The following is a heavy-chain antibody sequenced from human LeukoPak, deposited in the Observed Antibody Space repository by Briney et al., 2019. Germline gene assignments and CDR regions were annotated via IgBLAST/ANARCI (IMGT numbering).Heavy chain of an antibody. Sequence: SETLSLTCTVSGGSISKYYWSWIRQPPGKGLEWISYIYYSWSTNYNPSPKSRVTISVDTSKNQFSLKLSSVTAADTAVYYCARSLVATIIAWDFDYWGQGTLVTVSS. V-gene: IGHV4-59*08. CDR3: ARSLVATIIAWDFDY. D-gene: IGHD5-12*01. CDR1: GGSISKYY. J-gene: IGHJ4*02. CDR2: IYYSWST.